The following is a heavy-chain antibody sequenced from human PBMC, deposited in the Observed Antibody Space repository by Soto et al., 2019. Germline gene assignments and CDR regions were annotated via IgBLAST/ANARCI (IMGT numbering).Heavy chain of an antibody. CDR2: IIPIFGTA. V-gene: IGHV1-69*01. Sequence: QVQLVQSGAEVKKPGSSVKVSCKASGGTFSSYAISWVRQAPGQGLEWMGGIIPIFGTANYAQKFQGRVTITADESTSTAYMDLSNLKSEDTAGYYCSSPSAYYYSGMDVGGQGTTVTVSS. CDR1: GGTFSSYA. CDR3: SSPSAYYYSGMDV. D-gene: IGHD6-6*01. J-gene: IGHJ6*02.